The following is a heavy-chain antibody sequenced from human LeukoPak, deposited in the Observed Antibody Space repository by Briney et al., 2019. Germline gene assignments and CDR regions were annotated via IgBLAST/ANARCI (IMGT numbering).Heavy chain of an antibody. CDR1: GFTFSSYA. V-gene: IGHV3-30*01. J-gene: IGHJ6*02. D-gene: IGHD1-26*01. CDR2: ISYDGSNK. CDR3: AREHIRSGSYYDYYYGMDV. Sequence: PGGSLRLSCAASGFTFSSYAMHWVRQAPGKGLEWVAVISYDGSNKYYADSVKGRFTISRDNSKNTLYLQMNSLRAEDTAVYYCAREHIRSGSYYDYYYGMDVWGQGTTVTVSS.